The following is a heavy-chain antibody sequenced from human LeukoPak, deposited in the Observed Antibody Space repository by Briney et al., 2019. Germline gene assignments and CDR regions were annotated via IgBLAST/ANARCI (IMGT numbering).Heavy chain of an antibody. D-gene: IGHD5-24*01. V-gene: IGHV4-59*08. Sequence: PSETLSLTCTVSGGSISRYYRSWVREPPGKGLERVGYIYYSGGTNYNPSLKSRVTISVDTSKNQFSLKLSSVTAADTAVYYCARSRDGYNPLHFDYWGQGTLVTVSS. CDR3: ARSRDGYNPLHFDY. CDR1: GGSISRYY. J-gene: IGHJ4*02. CDR2: IYYSGGT.